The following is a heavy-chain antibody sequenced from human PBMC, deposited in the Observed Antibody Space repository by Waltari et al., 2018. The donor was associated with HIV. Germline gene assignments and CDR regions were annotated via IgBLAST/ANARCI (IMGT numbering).Heavy chain of an antibody. CDR1: GFTLGDYA. V-gene: IGHV3-49*04. CDR3: ADQTNFHY. J-gene: IGHJ4*02. Sequence: EAQLVESGGGLVQPGRSLQLSCTASGFTLGDYAMSWVRQAPGKGLEWIGFIRSKAYGGTTEYAASVKGRFIISRDDSKGIAFLQMNSLIIEDTAVYYCADQTNFHYWGQGTLVTVSS. CDR2: IRSKAYGGTT. D-gene: IGHD2-2*01.